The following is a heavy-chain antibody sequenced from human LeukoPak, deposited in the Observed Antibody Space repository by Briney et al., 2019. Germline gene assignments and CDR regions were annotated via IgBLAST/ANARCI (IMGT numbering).Heavy chain of an antibody. CDR3: ARDLMMEGRYFYHYMDV. D-gene: IGHD2-8*01. Sequence: PGGSLRLSCAASGFTFSSYGMHWVRQAPGKGLEWVAVISYDGSNKYYADSVKGRFTISRDKATNSLYLQMNSLRKEDTALYYCARDLMMEGRYFYHYMDVWGKGTTVTVSS. CDR2: ISYDGSNK. V-gene: IGHV3-30*03. J-gene: IGHJ6*03. CDR1: GFTFSSYG.